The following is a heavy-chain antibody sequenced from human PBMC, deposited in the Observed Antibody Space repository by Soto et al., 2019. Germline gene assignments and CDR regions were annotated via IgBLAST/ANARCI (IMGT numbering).Heavy chain of an antibody. V-gene: IGHV5-51*01. Sequence: GEALKISCKGSGYSFTSYWIGWVRQMPGKGLEWMGIIYPGDSDTRYSPSFQGQVTISADKSISTAYLQWSSLKASDTAMYYCASGGLGYCSSTSCYSYSGQGPLVTVSS. CDR2: IYPGDSDT. CDR3: ASGGLGYCSSTSCYSY. J-gene: IGHJ4*02. D-gene: IGHD2-2*03. CDR1: GYSFTSYW.